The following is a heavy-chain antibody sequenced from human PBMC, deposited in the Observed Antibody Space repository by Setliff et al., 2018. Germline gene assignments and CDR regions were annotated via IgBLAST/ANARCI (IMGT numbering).Heavy chain of an antibody. CDR2: MNPTSGNT. CDR1: GYSFTDYY. V-gene: IGHV1-8*02. CDR3: ARGAPGRYCSGGSCSYFDY. Sequence: ASVKVSCKASGYSFTDYYMHWVRQVPGQGLEWMGWMNPTSGNTGYAQKFQGRVTMTRNTSISTAYMELSSLRSEDTAVYYCARGAPGRYCSGGSCSYFDYWGQGILVTVSS. D-gene: IGHD2-15*01. J-gene: IGHJ4*02.